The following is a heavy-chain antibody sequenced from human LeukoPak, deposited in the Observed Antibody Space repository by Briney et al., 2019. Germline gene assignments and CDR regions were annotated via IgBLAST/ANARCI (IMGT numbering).Heavy chain of an antibody. CDR2: IYYSGST. Sequence: PSETLSLTCTVSGGSISSYYWSWIRQPPGKGLEWIGYIYYSGSTNCNPSLKSRVTISVDTSKNQFSLKLSSVTAADTAVYYCARHWRWLQYDYWGQGTLVTVSS. D-gene: IGHD5-24*01. CDR1: GGSISSYY. CDR3: ARHWRWLQYDY. J-gene: IGHJ4*02. V-gene: IGHV4-59*08.